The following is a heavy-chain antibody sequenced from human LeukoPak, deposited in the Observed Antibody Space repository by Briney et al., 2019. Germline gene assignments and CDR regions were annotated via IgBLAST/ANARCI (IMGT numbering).Heavy chain of an antibody. J-gene: IGHJ4*02. D-gene: IGHD3-22*01. CDR3: AREAYYDSSGYSLDY. V-gene: IGHV4-4*07. CDR2: NYNSGSP. Sequence: SETLSLTCTVSGHSLSSYYGSWIRQPAGKGLVWIVHNYNSGSPNYNPSLKSRVTMSVDTSKHQFSLKLSSVAAADTAVYYCAREAYYDSSGYSLDYWGQGTLVTVSS. CDR1: GHSLSSYY.